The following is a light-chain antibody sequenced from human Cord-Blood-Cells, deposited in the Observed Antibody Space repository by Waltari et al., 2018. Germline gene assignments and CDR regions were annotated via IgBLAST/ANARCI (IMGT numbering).Light chain of an antibody. CDR1: SSNIGSNT. Sequence: QSVLTQPPSASGTPGQRVTISCSRSSSNIGSNTVNWYQQLPGTAPKLLICSNNQRPSGVPGLFSGSKSGTSASLAISGLQSEDEADYYCAAWDDSLNGWVFGGGTKLTVL. CDR2: SNN. CDR3: AAWDDSLNGWV. J-gene: IGLJ3*02. V-gene: IGLV1-44*01.